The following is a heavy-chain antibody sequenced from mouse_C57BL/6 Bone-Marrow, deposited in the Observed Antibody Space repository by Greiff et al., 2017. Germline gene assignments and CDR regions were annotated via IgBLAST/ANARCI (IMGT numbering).Heavy chain of an antibody. CDR3: ARGLLNAMDY. CDR2: IWTGGGT. Sequence: LVAPSPSLSITCTVSGFSLNSYAISWVRQPPGKGLEWLGVIWTGGGTNYNSALKSRLSISKDNSKSQVFLKMNSLQTDDTARYYCARGLLNAMDYWGQGTSVTVSS. V-gene: IGHV2-9-1*01. CDR1: GFSLNSYA. J-gene: IGHJ4*01. D-gene: IGHD2-3*01.